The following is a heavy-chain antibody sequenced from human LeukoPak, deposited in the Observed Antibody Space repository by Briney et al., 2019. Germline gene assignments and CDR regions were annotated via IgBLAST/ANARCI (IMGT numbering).Heavy chain of an antibody. J-gene: IGHJ4*02. CDR2: IYHSGNN. CDR3: ARGYSSSWFYFDS. D-gene: IGHD6-13*01. V-gene: IGHV4-38-2*02. Sequence: SETLSLTCTVSGFSISSTFYWVWIRQPPGKGLEWIGSIYHSGNNYYNPPLKNRVTMSVDTSKNQFSLHLTSVTAADTAVYYCARGYSSSWFYFDSWGQGTLVTVSS. CDR1: GFSISSTFY.